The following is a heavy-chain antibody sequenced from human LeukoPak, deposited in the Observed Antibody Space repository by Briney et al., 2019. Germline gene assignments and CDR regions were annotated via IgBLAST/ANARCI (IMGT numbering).Heavy chain of an antibody. CDR1: GGSISSGGYY. V-gene: IGHV4-31*03. CDR3: ARWKAASGLDY. D-gene: IGHD6-13*01. J-gene: IGHJ4*02. Sequence: PSETLSLTCTVSGGSISSGGYYWSWIRQHPGKGLEWIGYIYYSGSTYYNPSLKSRVTISVDTSKNQFSLNLSSVTAADTAVYYCARWKAASGLDYWGQGTLVTVSS. CDR2: IYYSGST.